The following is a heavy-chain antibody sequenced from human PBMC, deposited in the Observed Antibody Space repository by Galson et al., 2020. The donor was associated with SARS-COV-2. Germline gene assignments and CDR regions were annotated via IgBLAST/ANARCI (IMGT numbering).Heavy chain of an antibody. CDR1: GFPFSSYG. J-gene: IGHJ5*02. D-gene: IGHD3-10*01. V-gene: IGHV3-33*01. CDR2: IWYDGSNK. Sequence: GESLKTPCAASGFPFSSYGMHWVRQAPGKGLEWVAVIWYDGSNKYYADSVKGRFTISRDNSKNTLYLQMNSLRAEDTAVYYCARDAGSGAQIYDEPGWFDPWGQGTLVTVSS. CDR3: ARDAGSGAQIYDEPGWFDP.